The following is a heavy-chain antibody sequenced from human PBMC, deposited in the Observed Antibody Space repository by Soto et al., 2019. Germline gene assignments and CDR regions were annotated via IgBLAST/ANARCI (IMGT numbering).Heavy chain of an antibody. J-gene: IGHJ3*02. CDR3: TTIEGGRGEDDAFDI. V-gene: IGHV3-73*01. CDR2: IRSKANSYAT. Sequence: GGSLRLSCAASGFTFSGSAMHWARQASGKGLEWVGRIRSKANSYATAYAASVKGRFTISRDDSKNTAYLQMNSLKTEDTAVYYCTTIEGGRGEDDAFDIWGQGTMVTVSS. CDR1: GFTFSGSA. D-gene: IGHD3-10*01.